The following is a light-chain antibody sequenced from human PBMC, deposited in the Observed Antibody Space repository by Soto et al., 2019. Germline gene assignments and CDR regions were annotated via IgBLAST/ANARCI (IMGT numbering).Light chain of an antibody. CDR2: ATS. V-gene: IGKV3-20*01. CDR3: QHYDSSLWT. Sequence: EIVLTQSPGTLSLSPGESATLSCRASQSVSGSYLAWYQQKPGQAPRLVLYATSLRATGFPDRFTGSGSGTDFTLTLSRLEPEDFAVYYCQHYDSSLWTFGQGTKVEIK. J-gene: IGKJ1*01. CDR1: QSVSGSY.